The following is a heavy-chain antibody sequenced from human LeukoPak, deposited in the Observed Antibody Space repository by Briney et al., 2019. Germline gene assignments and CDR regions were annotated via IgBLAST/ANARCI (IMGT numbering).Heavy chain of an antibody. Sequence: PGGSLRLSCAASGFTFDDYAMHWVRQAPGKGLEWVSGISWNSGSIGYADSVKGRFTISRDNAKNSLYLQMNSLRAEGMALYYCAKEDRLGVHAFDIWGQGTMVTVSS. J-gene: IGHJ3*02. V-gene: IGHV3-9*03. CDR1: GFTFDDYA. CDR3: AKEDRLGVHAFDI. D-gene: IGHD3-16*01. CDR2: ISWNSGSI.